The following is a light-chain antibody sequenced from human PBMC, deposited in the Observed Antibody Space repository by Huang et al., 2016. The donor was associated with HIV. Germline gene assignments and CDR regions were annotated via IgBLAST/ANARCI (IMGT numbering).Light chain of an antibody. J-gene: IGKJ3*01. CDR1: QNVSSD. CDR2: GAS. V-gene: IGKV3-15*01. CDR3: QQYNKWPLFT. Sequence: VMTQSPVTLSVSPGERATLSCRASQNVSSDLAWYQHRPRHPPRILMYGASTRATGLPARLSGSGSGTEFTLTISSLQSEDFAVYYCQQYNKWPLFTFGPGTKVDIK.